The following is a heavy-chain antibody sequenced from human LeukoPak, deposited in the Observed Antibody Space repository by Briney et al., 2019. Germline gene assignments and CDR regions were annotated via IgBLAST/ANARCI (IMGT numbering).Heavy chain of an antibody. CDR1: GVTLSSYA. CDR2: ISSSGSGGNT. J-gene: IGHJ4*02. D-gene: IGHD3-9*01. Sequence: GGSLRLSCAASGVTLSSYAMSRARQAPGKGLEWVSGISSSGSGGNTYYADSVKGRFTIPRDNSKNTLYLQMNSLRAEDTAVYYCAKDSRLRYFDWTYDYWGQGTLVTVSS. CDR3: AKDSRLRYFDWTYDY. V-gene: IGHV3-23*01.